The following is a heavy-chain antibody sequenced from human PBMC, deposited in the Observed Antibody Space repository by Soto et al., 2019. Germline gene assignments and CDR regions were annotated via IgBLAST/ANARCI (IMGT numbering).Heavy chain of an antibody. J-gene: IGHJ4*02. V-gene: IGHV1-3*01. Sequence: QVQLVQSGAEVKKPGASVKVSCKTSGYTFTSYAVHWARQAPGQRLEWMGWINAGNGNTEYSQKFQGRVTFTRDTSGDTAKMELSSLRSEDTAVYSCVAVAYGDSWAQEPLVTVSS. CDR3: VAVAYGDS. D-gene: IGHD6-19*01. CDR1: GYTFTSYA. CDR2: INAGNGNT.